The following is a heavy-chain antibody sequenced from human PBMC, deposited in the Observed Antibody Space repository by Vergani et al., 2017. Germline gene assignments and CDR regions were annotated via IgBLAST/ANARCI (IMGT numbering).Heavy chain of an antibody. CDR2: IYHNGNT. CDR1: GYSITSGNY. CDR3: ARDSPYFRGDLDY. Sequence: QVQLRGSGPGLVKPSETLSLTCAVSGYSITSGNYWAWIRQPPGKGLEWIGSIYHNGNTYYNPSLKNRVTISLDTSKTQFSLKLSSVTAADTAVYYCARDSPYFRGDLDYWGQGTLVTVSS. D-gene: IGHD2-21*01. J-gene: IGHJ4*02. V-gene: IGHV4-38-2*02.